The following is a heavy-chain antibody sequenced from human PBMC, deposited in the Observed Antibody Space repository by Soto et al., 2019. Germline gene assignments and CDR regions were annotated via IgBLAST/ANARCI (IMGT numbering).Heavy chain of an antibody. J-gene: IGHJ5*02. CDR3: ARAPHCGGDCYIPWFDP. CDR1: GGTFSSYA. V-gene: IGHV1-69*01. D-gene: IGHD2-21*02. CDR2: LIPIFGTA. Sequence: QVQLVQSGAEVKKPGSSVKVSCKASGGTFSSYAISWVRQAPGQGLEWMGGLIPIFGTANYAQKFQGRVTITADESTSTADMELSSLRSEDTAVYYCARAPHCGGDCYIPWFDPCGQGTLVTVSS.